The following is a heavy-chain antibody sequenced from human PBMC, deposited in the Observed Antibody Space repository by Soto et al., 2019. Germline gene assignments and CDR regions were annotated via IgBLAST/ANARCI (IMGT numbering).Heavy chain of an antibody. CDR3: ARQGFGQLHGLVDV. CDR1: GGSITSHY. J-gene: IGHJ6*02. CDR2: IHHSGST. D-gene: IGHD3-10*01. V-gene: IGHV4-59*08. Sequence: SDKLSLTCSVSGGSITSHYCSWFRQPPGKGLEWIGYIHHSGSTSYNPSLKSRVTMSVDTSKNQFSLKVSSVTAADTALYYCARQGFGQLHGLVDVWGPGTTVTVS.